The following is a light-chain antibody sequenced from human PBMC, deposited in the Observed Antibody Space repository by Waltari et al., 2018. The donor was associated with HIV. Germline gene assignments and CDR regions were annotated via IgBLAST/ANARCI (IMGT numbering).Light chain of an antibody. V-gene: IGKV4-1*01. CDR3: QQYYSTRT. CDR2: WAS. Sequence: DIVMTQSPDSLAVSLVERATINCNSSQSVLYNSNNKNYLAWYQQKPGQPPKLLIYWASTRESGVPDRFSGSGSGTDFTLTISSLQAEDVAVYYCQQYYSTRTFGQGTKVEIK. CDR1: QSVLYNSNNKNY. J-gene: IGKJ1*01.